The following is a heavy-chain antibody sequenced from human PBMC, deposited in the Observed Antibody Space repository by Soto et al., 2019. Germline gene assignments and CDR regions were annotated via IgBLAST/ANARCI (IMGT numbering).Heavy chain of an antibody. CDR2: ISYDGSNK. Sequence: GSLRLSCAVSGFTFSSYGMHWVCQAPGKGLEWVAVISYDGSNKYYADSVKGRFTISRDNSKNTLYLQMNSLRAEDTAVYYCARVTIFGVVHWRRNWFDPWGQGTLVTVSS. D-gene: IGHD3-3*01. V-gene: IGHV3-30*03. J-gene: IGHJ5*02. CDR3: ARVTIFGVVHWRRNWFDP. CDR1: GFTFSSYG.